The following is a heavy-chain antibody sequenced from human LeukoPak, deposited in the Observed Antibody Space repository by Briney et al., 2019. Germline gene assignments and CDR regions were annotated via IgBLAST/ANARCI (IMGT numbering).Heavy chain of an antibody. V-gene: IGHV4-39*01. CDR3: ARHYDFWSGYYDY. J-gene: IGHJ4*02. CDR1: GGSISSSSYY. Sequence: PSETLSLTCTVSGGSISSSSYYWGWIRRPPGKGLEWIGSIYYSGSTYYNPSLKSRVTISVDTSKNQFSLKLSSVTAADTAVYCCARHYDFWSGYYDYWGQGTLVTVSS. CDR2: IYYSGST. D-gene: IGHD3-3*01.